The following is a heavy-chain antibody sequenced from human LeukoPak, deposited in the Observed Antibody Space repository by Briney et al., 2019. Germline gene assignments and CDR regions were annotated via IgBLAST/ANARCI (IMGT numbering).Heavy chain of an antibody. V-gene: IGHV3-43D*03. CDR2: ISWDGGST. J-gene: IGHJ3*02. Sequence: GGSLRLSCAASGFTFDDYAMHWVRQAPGKGLEWVSLISWDGGSTYYADSVKGRFTISRDNSKNSLYLQMNSLRAEDTAVYYCARDVAAAGTADAFDIWGQGTMVTVSS. CDR3: ARDVAAAGTADAFDI. CDR1: GFTFDDYA. D-gene: IGHD6-13*01.